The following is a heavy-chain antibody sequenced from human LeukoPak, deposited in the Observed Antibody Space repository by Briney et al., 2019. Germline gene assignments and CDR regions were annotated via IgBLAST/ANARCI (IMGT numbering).Heavy chain of an antibody. V-gene: IGHV3-21*01. CDR1: GFTFSSYS. CDR2: ISSSSSYI. CDR3: AVDLASGTYDY. D-gene: IGHD3-10*01. Sequence: GGSLRLSCAASGFTFSSYSMNWVRQAPGKGLEWVSSISSSSSYIYYADSAQGRFTIPRDNANNSLYLQLNSLRAEDTAVYYCAVDLASGTYDYWGQGTLVTVSS. J-gene: IGHJ4*02.